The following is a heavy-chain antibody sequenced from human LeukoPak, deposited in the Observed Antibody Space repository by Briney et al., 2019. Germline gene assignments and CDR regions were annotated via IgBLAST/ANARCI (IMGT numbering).Heavy chain of an antibody. J-gene: IGHJ4*02. D-gene: IGHD1-26*01. CDR1: SYSIRNGYY. V-gene: IGHV4-38-2*02. CDR3: SREPALGVERVGGYFDY. CDR2: IYYTGIT. Sequence: SSETLSLTCNVSSYSIRNGYYWGWVRQPPGKGLEWIGSIYYTGITYYNPSLKSRVTISIDTSKNQFSLKLTSVTATDTAVYYCSREPALGVERVGGYFDYWGPGALVTVFS.